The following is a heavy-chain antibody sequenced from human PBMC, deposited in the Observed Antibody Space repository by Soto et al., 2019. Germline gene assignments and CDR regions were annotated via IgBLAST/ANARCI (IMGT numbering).Heavy chain of an antibody. J-gene: IGHJ6*02. CDR2: ISYDGSNK. CDR1: GFTFSSYG. CDR3: AKDLPYGVGAFIDYYYGMDV. D-gene: IGHD4-17*01. V-gene: IGHV3-30*18. Sequence: PGGSLRLSCAASGFTFSSYGMHWVRQAPGKGLEWVAVISYDGSNKYYADSVKGRFTISRDNSKNTLYLQMNSLRAEDTAVYYCAKDLPYGVGAFIDYYYGMDVWVQGTTVTVSS.